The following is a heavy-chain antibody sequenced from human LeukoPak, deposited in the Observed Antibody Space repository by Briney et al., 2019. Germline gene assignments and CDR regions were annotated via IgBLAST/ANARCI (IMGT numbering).Heavy chain of an antibody. CDR2: INSDGSIT. V-gene: IGHV3-74*01. D-gene: IGHD2-2*01. J-gene: IGHJ4*02. CDR1: GFTFSSYW. Sequence: GGSLRLSCAASGFTFSSYWMHWVRQAPGKGLVWVSRINSDGSITTYADSVKGRFTISRDNAKNTLYLQMNSLRAEDTAVYYCLRTTLGPAGAIDYWGQGTLVAVSS. CDR3: LRTTLGPAGAIDY.